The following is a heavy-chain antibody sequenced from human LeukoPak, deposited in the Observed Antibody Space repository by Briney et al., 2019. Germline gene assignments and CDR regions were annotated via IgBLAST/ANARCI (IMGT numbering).Heavy chain of an antibody. CDR1: GYTFTSYD. V-gene: IGHV1-8*01. Sequence: PSVKVSCKASGYTFTSYDIHWVPQATGQGLEWIGWMNPNSGNTGYAQKFQGRVTMTRNTSISTAYMELSSLRCEDAAVYYCARGYGDYVLDDYWGQGTLVTVSS. J-gene: IGHJ4*02. D-gene: IGHD4-17*01. CDR2: MNPNSGNT. CDR3: ARGYGDYVLDDY.